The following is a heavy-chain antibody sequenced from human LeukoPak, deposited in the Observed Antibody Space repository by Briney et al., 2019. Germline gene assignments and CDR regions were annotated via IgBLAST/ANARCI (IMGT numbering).Heavy chain of an antibody. D-gene: IGHD3-10*01. Sequence: GQSLKISCKGSGYNFTTYWIGWVHQIPGKGLEWMGIIYPGDSDTRYSPSFQAQVTISADKSISTAYLQWSSLKASDTAMYYCARSASGTYYWVYWGQGTLVTVSS. V-gene: IGHV5-51*07. CDR3: ARSASGTYYWVY. CDR2: IYPGDSDT. J-gene: IGHJ4*02. CDR1: GYNFTTYW.